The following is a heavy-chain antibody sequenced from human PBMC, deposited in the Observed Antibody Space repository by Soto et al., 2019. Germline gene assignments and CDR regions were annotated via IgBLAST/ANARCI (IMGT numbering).Heavy chain of an antibody. Sequence: KSSETLSLTCTVSGGSISSYYWSWIRQPPGKGLEWIGYIYYSGSTNYNPSLKSRVTISVDTSKNQFSLKLSSVTAAGTAVYYCARTRYYYDSSGYPHQYYFDYWGQGTLVTVSS. D-gene: IGHD3-22*01. CDR1: GGSISSYY. J-gene: IGHJ4*02. CDR2: IYYSGST. CDR3: ARTRYYYDSSGYPHQYYFDY. V-gene: IGHV4-59*01.